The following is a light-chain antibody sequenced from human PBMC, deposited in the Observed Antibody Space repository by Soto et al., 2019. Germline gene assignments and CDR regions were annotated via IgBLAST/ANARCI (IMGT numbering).Light chain of an antibody. V-gene: IGKV1-39*01. J-gene: IGKJ1*01. CDR3: QQSYNTLPWT. CDR2: AAS. CDR1: QLISSL. Sequence: DIRMTQSPSSLSASVGERVTITCRASQLISSLLNWYQQNPGKAPKLLMYAASSLQSGVPSSFCGSGSSTEYSLTIISLQTEDYSNYYCQQSYNTLPWTFGHGTQVDIK.